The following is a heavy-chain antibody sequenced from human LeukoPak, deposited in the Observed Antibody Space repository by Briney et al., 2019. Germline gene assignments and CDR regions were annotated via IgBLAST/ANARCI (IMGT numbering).Heavy chain of an antibody. CDR3: ARHHYASGTTYLVY. CDR1: GGSISAYY. D-gene: IGHD3-10*01. V-gene: IGHV4-59*08. J-gene: IGHJ4*02. CDR2: ISNSGST. Sequence: PSETLSLTCTVSGGSISAYYWSWIRQPPGKGLEWIAYISNSGSTNYNPSLKSRVTISADTSKNQFSLRLRSVTAADTAIYYCARHHYASGTTYLVYWGLGTLTSVSS.